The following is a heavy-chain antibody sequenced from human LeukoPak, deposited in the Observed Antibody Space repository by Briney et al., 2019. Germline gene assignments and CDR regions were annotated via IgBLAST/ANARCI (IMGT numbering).Heavy chain of an antibody. CDR3: ATTPPSYYDYVWGSYRYGYFDY. CDR2: MNPNSGNT. V-gene: IGHV1-8*01. J-gene: IGHJ4*02. Sequence: ASVKVSGKASGYTFTSYDINWVRQATGQGLEWMGWMNPNSGNTGYAQKFQGRVTMTRNTSISTAYMELSSLRSEDTAVYYCATTPPSYYDYVWGSYRYGYFDYWGQGTLVTVSS. D-gene: IGHD3-16*02. CDR1: GYTFTSYD.